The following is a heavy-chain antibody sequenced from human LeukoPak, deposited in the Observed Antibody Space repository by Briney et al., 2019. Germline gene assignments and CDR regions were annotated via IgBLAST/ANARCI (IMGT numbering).Heavy chain of an antibody. D-gene: IGHD3-3*01. CDR2: ISGSGGST. CDR3: AKGSVYDFWSGYSRHLNY. CDR1: GFTFSSYA. V-gene: IGHV3-23*01. Sequence: GGSLRLSCAASGFTFSSYAMSWVRQAPGKGLEWVSAISGSGGSTYYADSVKGRFTISRDNSKNTLYLQMNGLRAEDTAVYYCAKGSVYDFWSGYSRHLNYWGQGTLVTVSS. J-gene: IGHJ4*02.